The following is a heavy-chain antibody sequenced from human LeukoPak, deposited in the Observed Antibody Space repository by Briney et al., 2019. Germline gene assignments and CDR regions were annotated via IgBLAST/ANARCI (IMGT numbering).Heavy chain of an antibody. CDR3: AKSWDVTVVDY. D-gene: IGHD3-16*01. Sequence: GGSLRLSCAASGFTFSDYDMNWVRQAPGKGLEWISHISRGSNTKYYADSVKGRFTISRDNSKNTLYLQMNSLRAEDTAVYYCAKSWDVTVVDYWGQGTLVTVSS. CDR2: ISRGSNTK. J-gene: IGHJ4*02. V-gene: IGHV3-48*01. CDR1: GFTFSDYD.